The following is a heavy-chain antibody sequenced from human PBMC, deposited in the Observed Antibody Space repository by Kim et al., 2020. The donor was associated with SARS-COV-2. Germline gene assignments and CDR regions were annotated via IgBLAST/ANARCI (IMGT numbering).Heavy chain of an antibody. Sequence: SETLSLTCTVSGGSISSYYWSWIRQPPGKGLEWIGYIYYSGSTNYNPSLKSRVTISVDTSKNQFSLKLSSVTAADTTVYYCARDQRSIAVAGGGDWFDPWGQGTLVTVSS. CDR3: ARDQRSIAVAGGGDWFDP. CDR1: GGSISSYY. CDR2: IYYSGST. J-gene: IGHJ5*02. D-gene: IGHD6-19*01. V-gene: IGHV4-59*01.